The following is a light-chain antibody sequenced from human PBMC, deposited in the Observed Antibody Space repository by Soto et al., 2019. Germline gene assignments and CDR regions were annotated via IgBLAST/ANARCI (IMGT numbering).Light chain of an antibody. Sequence: DIQMTQSPSTPSASVGDRVTITCRASQGIVRWLAWYQQKPGKAPKLLIYDASSLESGVPSRFSGSGSGTDFTLTISSLQPEDFATYYCQQSYSTPITFGQGTRLEVK. CDR3: QQSYSTPIT. V-gene: IGKV1-5*01. J-gene: IGKJ5*01. CDR2: DAS. CDR1: QGIVRW.